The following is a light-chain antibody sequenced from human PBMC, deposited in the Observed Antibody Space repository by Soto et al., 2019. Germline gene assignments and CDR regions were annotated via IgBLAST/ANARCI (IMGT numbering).Light chain of an antibody. CDR2: EVS. Sequence: QSALTQPASVSGSPGQSITISCTGTSSDVGGYNYVSWYQQHPGKAPKLMIYEVSNRSSGVSNRFSGSKSGNTASLTISGLQAEDEADYYCSSYTSSSILHVFGTGTKLTVL. V-gene: IGLV2-14*01. CDR1: SSDVGGYNY. J-gene: IGLJ1*01. CDR3: SSYTSSSILHV.